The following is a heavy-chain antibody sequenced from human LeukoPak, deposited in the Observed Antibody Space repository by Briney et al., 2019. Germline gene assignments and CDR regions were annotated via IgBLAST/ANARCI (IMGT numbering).Heavy chain of an antibody. CDR1: GFAFSSYA. CDR2: IYSDGSST. D-gene: IGHD3-22*01. V-gene: IGHV3-74*01. J-gene: IGHJ4*02. CDR3: ARSDSSGYYVDY. Sequence: GGSLRLSCAASGFAFSSYAMSWVRQAPGKGLVWVSRIYSDGSSTNYADSVKGRFTISRDNAKNTLYLQMNSLRAEDTALYYCARSDSSGYYVDYWGQGTLVTVSS.